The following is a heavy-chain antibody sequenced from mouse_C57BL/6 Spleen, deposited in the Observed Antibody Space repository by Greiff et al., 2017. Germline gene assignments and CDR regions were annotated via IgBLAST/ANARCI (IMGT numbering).Heavy chain of an antibody. J-gene: IGHJ4*01. CDR3: TRILGPGMDY. V-gene: IGHV1-15*01. CDR1: GYTFTDYE. Sequence: VQLQQSGAELVRPGASVTLSCKASGYTFTDYEMHWVKQTPVHGLEWIGAIDPETGGTAYNQKFKGKAILTADKSSSTAYMELRSLTSEDSAVYYCTRILGPGMDYWGQGTSVTVSS. D-gene: IGHD4-1*01. CDR2: IDPETGGT.